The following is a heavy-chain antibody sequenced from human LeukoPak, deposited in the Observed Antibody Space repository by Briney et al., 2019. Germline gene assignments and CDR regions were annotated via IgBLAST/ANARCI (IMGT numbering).Heavy chain of an antibody. CDR3: ARENRGGTSISSHIYYFDY. CDR2: INPNSGGT. Sequence: ASVKVSCTASGYTFTGYYMHWVRQAPGQGLEWMGWINPNSGGTNFAQKLQGRVTMTRDTSISTAYMELSRLRSDDTAVYYCARENRGGTSISSHIYYFDYWGQGTLVTVSS. CDR1: GYTFTGYY. D-gene: IGHD1-14*01. J-gene: IGHJ4*02. V-gene: IGHV1-2*02.